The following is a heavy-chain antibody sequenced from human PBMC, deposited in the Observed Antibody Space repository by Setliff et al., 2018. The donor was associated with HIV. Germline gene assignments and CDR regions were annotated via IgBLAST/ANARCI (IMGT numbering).Heavy chain of an antibody. V-gene: IGHV4-31*03. Sequence: SETLSLTCTVSGGSISSGGYYWSWIRQHPGKGLEWIGYIYYSGSTYYNPSLKSRVTISVDTSKNQFSLKLSSVTAADTAVYYCARDRSDYNFWSGYYTFDPWGQGTLVTVSS. CDR1: GGSISSGGYY. CDR3: ARDRSDYNFWSGYYTFDP. CDR2: IYYSGST. D-gene: IGHD3-3*01. J-gene: IGHJ5*02.